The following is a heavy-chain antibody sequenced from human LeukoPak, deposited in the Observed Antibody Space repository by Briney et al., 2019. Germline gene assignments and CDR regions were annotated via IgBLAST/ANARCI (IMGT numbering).Heavy chain of an antibody. CDR3: ARRTVVSDHQTGGFDY. CDR1: GYTFTSYY. V-gene: IGHV1-46*01. J-gene: IGHJ4*02. D-gene: IGHD5/OR15-5a*01. Sequence: ASVKVSCKASGYTFTSYYMHWVRQAPGQGLEWMGIINPSGGSTSYAQKFQGRVTMTRDMSTSTVYMGLSSLRSEDTAVYYCARRTVVSDHQTGGFDYWGQGTLVTVSS. CDR2: INPSGGST.